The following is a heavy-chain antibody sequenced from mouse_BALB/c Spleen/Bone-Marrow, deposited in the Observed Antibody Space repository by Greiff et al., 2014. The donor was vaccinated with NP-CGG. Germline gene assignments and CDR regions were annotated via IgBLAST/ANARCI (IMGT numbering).Heavy chain of an antibody. CDR3: ARRKTTILTTFYWYFDV. CDR1: GFTFSGYA. Sequence: EVQLVESGGGLVKPGGSLKLSCAASGFTFSGYAMSWVRQTPEKRLEWVASISSGGSTFYPDSVKGRFTISRDNARNILYLQMSSLRPEDTAMYYCARRKTTILTTFYWYFDVWGAGTTVTVSS. V-gene: IGHV5-6-5*01. D-gene: IGHD2-5*01. J-gene: IGHJ1*01. CDR2: ISSGGST.